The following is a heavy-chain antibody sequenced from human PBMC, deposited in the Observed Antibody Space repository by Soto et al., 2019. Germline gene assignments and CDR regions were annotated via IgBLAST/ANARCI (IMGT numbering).Heavy chain of an antibody. J-gene: IGHJ4*02. Sequence: GGSLRLSCAASGFNFRNFPMSWVRQPPGKGLEWVSSISGNGVSTTYADSVKARFTISRDNSQKLLYLQMNSLRPEDTAVYYCGKAVDISVRGVPTSDYWGQGTLVTVSS. D-gene: IGHD3-10*02. CDR1: GFNFRNFP. V-gene: IGHV3-23*01. CDR3: GKAVDISVRGVPTSDY. CDR2: ISGNGVST.